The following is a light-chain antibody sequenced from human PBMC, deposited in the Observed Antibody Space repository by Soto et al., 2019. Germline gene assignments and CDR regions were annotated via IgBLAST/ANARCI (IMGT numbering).Light chain of an antibody. CDR1: SSDVGGNSY. CDR3: RSYTSSSPFYV. CDR2: DVT. Sequence: QSVLTQTASVSGSPGQSITISCTGISSDVGGNSYVSWYQQHPGKAPKLMIYDVTNRPSGVSNRFSGSKSGNTASLTISGLQAEDEADYYCRSYTSSSPFYVFGSGTKVTVL. J-gene: IGLJ1*01. V-gene: IGLV2-14*01.